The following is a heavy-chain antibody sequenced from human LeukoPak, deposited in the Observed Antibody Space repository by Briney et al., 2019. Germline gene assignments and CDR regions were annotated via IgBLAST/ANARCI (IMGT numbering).Heavy chain of an antibody. V-gene: IGHV3-7*01. CDR3: ARTTKHPYYYYGMDV. D-gene: IGHD1-26*01. J-gene: IGHJ6*02. CDR2: IKQDGSEK. Sequence: GGSLRLSCAASGFTFSSYWMSWVRQAPGKGLEWVANIKQDGSEKYYVDSVKGRFTISRDNAKNSLYLQMNSLRAEDTAVYYCARTTKHPYYYYGMDVWGQGTTVTVSS. CDR1: GFTFSSYW.